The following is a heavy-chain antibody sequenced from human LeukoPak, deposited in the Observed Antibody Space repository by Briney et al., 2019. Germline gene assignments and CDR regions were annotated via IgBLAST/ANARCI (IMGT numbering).Heavy chain of an antibody. D-gene: IGHD3-16*02. V-gene: IGHV3-66*01. CDR3: ASPPPVWGSYRYGANDAFDI. CDR1: GFTVSTNY. CDR2: IYSGGST. J-gene: IGHJ3*02. Sequence: SGGSLRLSCAASGFTVSTNYMSWVRQAPGKGLEWVSVIYSGGSTYYADSEKGRFTISRDNSKNTLYLQMNSLRAEDTAVYYCASPPPVWGSYRYGANDAFDIWGQGTMVTVSS.